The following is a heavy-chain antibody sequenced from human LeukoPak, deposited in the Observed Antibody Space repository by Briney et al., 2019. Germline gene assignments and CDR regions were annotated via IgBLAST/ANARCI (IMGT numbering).Heavy chain of an antibody. V-gene: IGHV3-21*01. CDR3: ARPYWGYYFDN. CDR2: IGTDGGHI. J-gene: IGHJ4*02. D-gene: IGHD7-27*01. Sequence: GGSLRLSCAASGFIFSNYNMNWLRQAPGKGLEWVATIGTDGGHIYYADSVKGRFTISRDNAKSSLYLQMNSLRAEDTAVYYCARPYWGYYFDNWGQGTLVTVSS. CDR1: GFIFSNYN.